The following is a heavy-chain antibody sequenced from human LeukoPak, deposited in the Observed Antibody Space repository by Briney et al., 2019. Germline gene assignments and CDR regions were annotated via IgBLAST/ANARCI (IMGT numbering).Heavy chain of an antibody. J-gene: IGHJ1*01. CDR3: ASDSYSPEYFQH. Sequence: PGGSLRLSCAASGFSVSNNYMSWLRQAPGKGLEWVSVIYSGGSTFYADSVKGRFTISRDNSKNTLYLQMNSLRAEDTAVYYCASDSYSPEYFQHWGRGTLVTVSS. D-gene: IGHD2-15*01. CDR1: GFSVSNNY. V-gene: IGHV3-66*01. CDR2: IYSGGST.